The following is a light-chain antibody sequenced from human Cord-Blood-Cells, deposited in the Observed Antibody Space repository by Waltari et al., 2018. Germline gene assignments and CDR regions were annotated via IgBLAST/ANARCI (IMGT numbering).Light chain of an antibody. CDR2: RDS. V-gene: IGLV3-1*01. Sequence: SYELTQPPSVSVSPGQTASITCSGDKSGDKYACCYQHKPGQSPVLVIYRDSKRPSGIPERFSGSNSGNTATLTISGTQAMDEADYYCQAWDSSTAVFGGGTKLTVL. CDR3: QAWDSSTAV. CDR1: KSGDKY. J-gene: IGLJ2*01.